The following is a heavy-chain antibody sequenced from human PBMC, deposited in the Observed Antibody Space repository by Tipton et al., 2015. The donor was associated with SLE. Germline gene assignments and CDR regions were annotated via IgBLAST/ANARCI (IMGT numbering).Heavy chain of an antibody. Sequence: TLSLTCTVSGGSISGGTYYWSWIRQPAGKGLEWIGRISTSGITNYNPSLKSRVTISVDTSKNQFSLRLSSVTAADTAVYYCSRMASTNALWGQGTLVSVSS. CDR2: ISTSGIT. V-gene: IGHV4-61*02. D-gene: IGHD5-24*01. CDR1: GGSISGGTYY. J-gene: IGHJ4*02. CDR3: SRMASTNAL.